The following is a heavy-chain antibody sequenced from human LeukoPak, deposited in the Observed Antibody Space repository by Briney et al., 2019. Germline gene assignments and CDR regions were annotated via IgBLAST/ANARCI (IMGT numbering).Heavy chain of an antibody. D-gene: IGHD5-12*01. CDR2: IYYRGST. J-gene: IGHJ4*02. CDR3: ARGYSGYAHFDY. CDR1: GGSISSYY. V-gene: IGHV4-59*01. Sequence: PAEALSLTCTVSGGSISSYYWSWIRQPPGKGLEWIGYIYYRGSTNYNPSLKSRGTISVDTSKNQFSLKLSSVTAADTAIYYCARGYSGYAHFDYWGQGTLVTVSS.